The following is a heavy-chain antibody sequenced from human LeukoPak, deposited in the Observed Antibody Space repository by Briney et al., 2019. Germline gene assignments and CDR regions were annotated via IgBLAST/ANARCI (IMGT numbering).Heavy chain of an antibody. D-gene: IGHD3-16*02. Sequence: GGSLRLSCAASGFTFSSYAMSWVRQAPGKGLEWVSAISGSGGSTYYADSVKGRFTTSRDNSKNTLYLQMNSLRAEDTAVYYCAKDESWVIHPMDVWGKGTTVTVSS. V-gene: IGHV3-23*01. CDR1: GFTFSSYA. CDR3: AKDESWVIHPMDV. J-gene: IGHJ6*03. CDR2: ISGSGGST.